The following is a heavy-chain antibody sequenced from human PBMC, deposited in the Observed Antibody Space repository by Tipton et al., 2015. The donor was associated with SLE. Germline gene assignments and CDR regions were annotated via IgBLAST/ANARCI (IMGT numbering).Heavy chain of an antibody. CDR1: GGSINSNNW. CDR2: IYHSGST. CDR3: AVTTYYYYSGMDV. J-gene: IGHJ6*02. V-gene: IGHV4-4*02. Sequence: TLSLTCAVSGGSINSNNWWSWVRQPPGKGLEWIGEIYHSGSTNYNPSLKSRVTISVDKSKNQFSLKLSSVTAADTAVYYCAVTTYYYYSGMDVWGQGTTVTVSS. D-gene: IGHD4-17*01.